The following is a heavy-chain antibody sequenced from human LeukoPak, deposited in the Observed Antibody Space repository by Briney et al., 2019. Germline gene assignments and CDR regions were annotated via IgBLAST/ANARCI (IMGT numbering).Heavy chain of an antibody. CDR1: GAPISLDL. J-gene: IGHJ4*02. D-gene: IGHD3-10*01. Sequence: SETQSLTCSVSGAPISLDLWSCLRQPPGKRLEWIAYISYSGTTTYNPSLRSRVTISRDTSKNQFSLKLSSVTAADTAVYYCARTRDSVSLDVWGQGTLVTVSS. CDR2: ISYSGTT. CDR3: ARTRDSVSLDV. V-gene: IGHV4-59*01.